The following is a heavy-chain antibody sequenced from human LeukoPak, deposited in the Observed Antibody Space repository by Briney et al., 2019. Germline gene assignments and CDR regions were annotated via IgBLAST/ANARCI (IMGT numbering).Heavy chain of an antibody. CDR1: GFTFISYW. CDR2: INSDGSTT. V-gene: IGHV3-74*01. J-gene: IGHJ6*02. D-gene: IGHD3-10*01. Sequence: GGSLRLSCAASGFTFISYWMHWVRQAPGKGLVWVSRINSDGSTTSYAASVKGRFTISRDTAKNTLYLQMNGLRAEDTAVYYCAKDLITMVRGSPMDVWGQGTTVTVSS. CDR3: AKDLITMVRGSPMDV.